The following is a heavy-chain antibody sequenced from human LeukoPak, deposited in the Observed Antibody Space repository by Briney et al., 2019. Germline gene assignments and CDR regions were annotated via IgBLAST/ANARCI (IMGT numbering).Heavy chain of an antibody. CDR3: VRDGEGLAISVNYWFDL. CDR1: GYTFTSYA. Sequence: ASVKVSCKASGYTFTSYAMHWVRQAPGQRLEWMGWINAGNGNTKYSQKFQGRVTITRDTSASTAYMELSSLTSEDTAVYYCVRDGEGLAISVNYWFDLWGQGTLVPSPQ. V-gene: IGHV1-3*01. D-gene: IGHD3-10*01. CDR2: INAGNGNT. J-gene: IGHJ5*02.